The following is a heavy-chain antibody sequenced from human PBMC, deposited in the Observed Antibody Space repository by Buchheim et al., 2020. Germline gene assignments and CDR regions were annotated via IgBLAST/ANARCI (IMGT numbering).Heavy chain of an antibody. J-gene: IGHJ6*02. CDR3: AKSGYGMDV. CDR2: ISYDGSKK. D-gene: IGHD3-10*01. V-gene: IGHV3-30*18. Sequence: QVQLVESGGGVVQPGRSLRLSCAASGFTFSSYGMHWVRQAPGKGLEWVAVISYDGSKKYYADSVKGRFTISRDNSKNTLYLQMNSLRAEDTAVYYCAKSGYGMDVWGQGTT. CDR1: GFTFSSYG.